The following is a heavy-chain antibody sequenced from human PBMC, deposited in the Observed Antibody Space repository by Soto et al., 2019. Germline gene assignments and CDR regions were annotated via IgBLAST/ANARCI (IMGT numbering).Heavy chain of an antibody. V-gene: IGHV1-2*02. Sequence: ASVKVSCKASGYTFTGYYIIWVRQAPGQGLEWVGWIDPNSGGSNYAQKFQGRVTMTRDTSISTVYMELSSLRSDDTAVYYCAKSGPEIRGAFYGMDVWGQGTTVTVS. J-gene: IGHJ6*02. CDR2: IDPNSGGS. D-gene: IGHD3-10*01. CDR3: AKSGPEIRGAFYGMDV. CDR1: GYTFTGYY.